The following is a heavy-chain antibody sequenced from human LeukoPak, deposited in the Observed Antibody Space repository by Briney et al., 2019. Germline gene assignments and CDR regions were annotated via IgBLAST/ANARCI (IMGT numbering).Heavy chain of an antibody. CDR2: IDCSGST. Sequence: PSESLSLSCTVSGRSISGGGYNWVRIRQHPGKGLECVGYIDCSGSTPDNPSLKRRVAISGDTSRHQFSLKLSSVTAADTAVYYCARGGNAFYIWGQGTMVTDPS. D-gene: IGHD1-26*01. V-gene: IGHV4-31*03. J-gene: IGHJ3*02. CDR3: ARGGNAFYI. CDR1: GRSISGGGYN.